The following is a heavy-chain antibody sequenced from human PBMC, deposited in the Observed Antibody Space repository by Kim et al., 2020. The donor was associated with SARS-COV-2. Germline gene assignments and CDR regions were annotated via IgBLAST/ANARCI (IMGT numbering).Heavy chain of an antibody. CDR1: GFTFTSSA. J-gene: IGHJ6*02. CDR3: AAPYSSSWYEAPYYYYYGMDV. CDR2: IVVGSGNT. D-gene: IGHD6-13*01. Sequence: SVKVSCKASGFTFTSSAVQWVRQARGQRLEWIGWIVVGSGNTNYAQKFQERVTITRDMSTSTAYMELSNLRSEDTAVYYCAAPYSSSWYEAPYYYYYGMDVWGQGTTVTVSS. V-gene: IGHV1-58*01.